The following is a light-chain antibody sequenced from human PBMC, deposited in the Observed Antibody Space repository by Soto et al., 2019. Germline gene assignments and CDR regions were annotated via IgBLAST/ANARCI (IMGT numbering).Light chain of an antibody. CDR3: QQYDDWPHMYT. J-gene: IGKJ2*01. CDR1: QSVSSN. V-gene: IGKV3-15*01. Sequence: EILVTQSPATLSVSPGERATLSCRASQSVSSNLAWYQQKPGRAPRLLIYAASTRATGVPARLSGSGSGKEFTLTISSLQSEDCAVYYCQQYDDWPHMYTVGQGTKVDIK. CDR2: AAS.